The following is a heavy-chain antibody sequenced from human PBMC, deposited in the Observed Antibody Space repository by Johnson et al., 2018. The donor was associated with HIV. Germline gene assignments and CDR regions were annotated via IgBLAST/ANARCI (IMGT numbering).Heavy chain of an antibody. CDR3: ASGEDYGGNYGAFDI. Sequence: QVQLVESGGGVVQPGRSLRLSCAASGFSISSYAMHWVRQAPGKGLEWVEVISYDGSKKYYADSVKGRFTISRDNSKNTLYLQMHSLRADDTAVYYCASGEDYGGNYGAFDIWGQGTMVTVSS. CDR1: GFSISSYA. J-gene: IGHJ3*02. CDR2: ISYDGSKK. V-gene: IGHV3-30*04. D-gene: IGHD4-23*01.